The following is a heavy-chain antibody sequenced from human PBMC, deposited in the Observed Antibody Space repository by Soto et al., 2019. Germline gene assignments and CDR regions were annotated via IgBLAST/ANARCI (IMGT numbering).Heavy chain of an antibody. V-gene: IGHV4-4*02. Sequence: QVQLQESGPGLVKPSGTLSLTCTVSGGSMTSSNWWNWVRQSPGKGLEWIGEAHHSGRTNYNPSHXSXGXIXXDTSKHHFSLKLPSVTAAAPAVYSCASSDPTGLDSWGQGTLVSVSS. CDR1: GGSMTSSNW. D-gene: IGHD4-17*01. J-gene: IGHJ4*02. CDR3: ASSDPTGLDS. CDR2: AHHSGRT.